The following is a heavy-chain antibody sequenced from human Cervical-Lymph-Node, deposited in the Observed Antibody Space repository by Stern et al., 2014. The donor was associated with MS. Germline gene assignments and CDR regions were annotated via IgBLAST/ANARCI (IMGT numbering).Heavy chain of an antibody. CDR2: FSPSTNRT. CDR3: ATPLPFAL. Sequence: QVQLVQSGAEVKKPGASVKISCKTTGHTVTSYSIHWIRQAPGQGLEWIGIFSPSTNRTTLAQKVQGRFTVTWDMSTSTLYVGLSSLKSDDTAVYYCATPLPFALWGQGTLVTVSS. CDR1: GHTVTSYS. V-gene: IGHV1-46*01. J-gene: IGHJ4*02.